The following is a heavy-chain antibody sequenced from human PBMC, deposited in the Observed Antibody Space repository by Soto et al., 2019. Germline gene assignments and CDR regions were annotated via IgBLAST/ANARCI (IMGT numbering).Heavy chain of an antibody. CDR1: GFTFSDYA. CDR2: INSNGGGT. D-gene: IGHD2-8*02. Sequence: EVQLVESGGGLVQPGGSLRLSCAASGFTFSDYAKHWVRQAPGKGLEYVAAINSNGGGTYYATSVKGRFIISRDNSKNTLYLQMGSLRAEDMAVYYCARSTGGYWGQGTLVTVSS. V-gene: IGHV3-64*01. J-gene: IGHJ4*02. CDR3: ARSTGGY.